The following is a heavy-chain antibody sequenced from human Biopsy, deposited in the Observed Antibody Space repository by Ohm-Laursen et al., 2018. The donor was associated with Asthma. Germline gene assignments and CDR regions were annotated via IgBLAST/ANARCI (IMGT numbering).Heavy chain of an antibody. CDR2: IFYSGAT. CDR1: GGSVSSDKYY. J-gene: IGHJ4*02. V-gene: IGHV4-61*01. CDR3: ARGTIVAGIDY. D-gene: IGHD5-12*01. Sequence: SETLSLTCFVSGGSVSSDKYYWSWIRQPPGKGLEWIAYIFYSGATNYNPALKSRVAQSIDTSKSQFSLRLNSLSAADTAVYYCARGTIVAGIDYWGRGNLVTVSS.